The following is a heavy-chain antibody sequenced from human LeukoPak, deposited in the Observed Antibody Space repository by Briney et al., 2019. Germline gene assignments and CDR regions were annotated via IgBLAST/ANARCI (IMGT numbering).Heavy chain of an antibody. J-gene: IGHJ4*02. CDR2: IYYSGST. Sequence: PSETLSLTCSVSGGSISSSSYYWGWIRQPPGKGLEWIGSIYYSGSTYYNPSLKSRVTISVDTSKNQFSLKLSSVTAADTAVYYCARGLSSSWSDYWGQGTLVTVPS. CDR3: ARGLSSSWSDY. CDR1: GGSISSSSYY. V-gene: IGHV4-39*01. D-gene: IGHD6-13*01.